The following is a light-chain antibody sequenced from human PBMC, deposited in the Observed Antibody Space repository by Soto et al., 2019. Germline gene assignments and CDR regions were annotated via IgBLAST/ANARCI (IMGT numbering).Light chain of an antibody. Sequence: EIVLTHSPATLSLSPVERATLSFRASQSLINFVAWYQHKPGQPPRLLIYDASKRATGIPTRFSGSGSGTDFTLTISSLQPEDFAVYYCQKRSNWPDAFGQGTRLEIK. CDR3: QKRSNWPDA. CDR1: QSLINF. J-gene: IGKJ5*01. CDR2: DAS. V-gene: IGKV3-11*01.